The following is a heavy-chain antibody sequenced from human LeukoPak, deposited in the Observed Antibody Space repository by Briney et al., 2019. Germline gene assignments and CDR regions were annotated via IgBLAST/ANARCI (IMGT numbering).Heavy chain of an antibody. D-gene: IGHD5-24*01. J-gene: IGHJ6*03. CDR1: GYNFITIA. CDR2: SSAYNGDG. V-gene: IGHV1-18*01. Sequence: ASVKVSCKASGYNFITIATSWVRQGPGQGLERMGWSSAYNGDGNFVQKFQGRVTMTTATSTNTAYMELRSLRYDDTAVYYCARGGPWVVATINDYYLDVWGKGTTVTVSS. CDR3: ARGGPWVVATINDYYLDV.